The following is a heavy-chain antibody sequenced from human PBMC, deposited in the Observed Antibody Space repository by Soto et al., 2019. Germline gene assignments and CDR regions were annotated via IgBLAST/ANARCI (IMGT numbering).Heavy chain of an antibody. CDR2: ISYDGSNK. Sequence: PGGSLRLSCAASGFTFSSYGMHWVRQAPGKGLEWVAVISYDGSNKYYADSVKGRFTISRDNSKNTLYLQMNSLRAEDTAVYYCANLAEWLPYYYYYGMDVWGQGTKVTVSS. V-gene: IGHV3-30*18. CDR1: GFTFSSYG. CDR3: ANLAEWLPYYYYYGMDV. J-gene: IGHJ6*02. D-gene: IGHD3-3*01.